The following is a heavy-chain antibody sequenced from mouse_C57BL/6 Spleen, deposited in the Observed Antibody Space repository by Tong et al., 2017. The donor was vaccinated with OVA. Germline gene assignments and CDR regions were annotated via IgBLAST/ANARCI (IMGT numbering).Heavy chain of an antibody. Sequence: EVQLQESGPELEKPGASVKISCKASGYSFTGYNMNWVKQSNGKSLEWIGNIDPYYGGTSYNQKFKGKATLTVDKSHSKAYSELKGWTPEDCGVYDWESPGRVTAWFAYWGQGTLVTVSA. V-gene: IGHV1-39*01. CDR2: IDPYYGGT. CDR3: ESPGRVTAWFAY. CDR1: GYSFTGYN. J-gene: IGHJ3*01. D-gene: IGHD2-10*02.